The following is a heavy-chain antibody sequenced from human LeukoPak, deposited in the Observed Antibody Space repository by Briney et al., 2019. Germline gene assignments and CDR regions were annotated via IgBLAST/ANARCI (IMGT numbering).Heavy chain of an antibody. CDR3: ARAGSWYFDL. Sequence: SETLSLTCAVYGGSFSGYYWSWIRQPAGKGLEWIGRIYTSGSTNYNPSLKSRVTISVDTSKNQFSLKLSSVTAADTAVYYCARAGSWYFDLWGRGTLVTVSS. CDR2: IYTSGST. J-gene: IGHJ2*01. CDR1: GGSFSGYY. V-gene: IGHV4-59*10. D-gene: IGHD1-14*01.